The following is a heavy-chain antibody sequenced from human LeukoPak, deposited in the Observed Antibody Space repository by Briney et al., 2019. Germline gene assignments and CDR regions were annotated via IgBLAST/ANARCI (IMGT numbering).Heavy chain of an antibody. CDR3: ASRITMVRGAIDY. Sequence: GGSLRLSCAASGFTFSSNYMSWVRQAPGKGLEGVSVIYSGGSTYYSDSVKGRFTISRDNSKNTLYLQMNSLRAEDTAMYYCASRITMVRGAIDYWGQGTLVTVSS. D-gene: IGHD3-10*01. J-gene: IGHJ4*02. CDR1: GFTFSSNY. V-gene: IGHV3-66*01. CDR2: IYSGGST.